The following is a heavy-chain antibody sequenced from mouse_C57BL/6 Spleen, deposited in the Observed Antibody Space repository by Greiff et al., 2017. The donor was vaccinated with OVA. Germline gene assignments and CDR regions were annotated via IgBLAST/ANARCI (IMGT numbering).Heavy chain of an antibody. V-gene: IGHV5-4*03. CDR2: ISDGGSYT. J-gene: IGHJ1*03. CDR3: ASDYYGSSDWYFDV. Sequence: EVKLVESGGGLVKPGGSLKLSCAASGFTFSSYAMSWVRQTPEKRLEWVATISDGGSYTYYPDNVKGRFTISRDNAKNNLYLQMSHLKSEDTAMYYCASDYYGSSDWYFDVWGTGTTVTVSS. D-gene: IGHD1-1*01. CDR1: GFTFSSYA.